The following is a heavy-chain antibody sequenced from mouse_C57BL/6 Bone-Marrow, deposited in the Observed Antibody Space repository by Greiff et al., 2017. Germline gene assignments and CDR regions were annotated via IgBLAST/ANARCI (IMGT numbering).Heavy chain of an antibody. V-gene: IGHV1-85*01. CDR3: ADVYYGSSSAWFAY. Sequence: VQLQQSGPELVKPGASVKLSCKASGYNFTSYDINGVKQRPGQGLEWIGWMYPRDGCTKYNEKFKGKGTVTVVTSSSPAYLELHSLTSGGSAFYCGADVYYGSSSAWFAYWGQGTLVTVSA. CDR1: GYNFTSYD. D-gene: IGHD1-1*01. CDR2: MYPRDGCT. J-gene: IGHJ3*01.